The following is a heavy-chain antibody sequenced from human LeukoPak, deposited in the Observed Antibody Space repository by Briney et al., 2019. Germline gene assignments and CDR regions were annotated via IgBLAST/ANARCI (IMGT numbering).Heavy chain of an antibody. J-gene: IGHJ5*02. CDR3: ARHGYSSAWYAQFDP. V-gene: IGHV4-39*01. Sequence: SETLSLTCTVSGGSISSSNYYWGWIRQPPGKKLEWIGSVYYSGSTYYNPSLKSRVTISVDTSKNQFSLILSSVTAADTAVCYCARHGYSSAWYAQFDPWGQGNLVTVSS. CDR1: GGSISSSNYY. CDR2: VYYSGST. D-gene: IGHD6-19*01.